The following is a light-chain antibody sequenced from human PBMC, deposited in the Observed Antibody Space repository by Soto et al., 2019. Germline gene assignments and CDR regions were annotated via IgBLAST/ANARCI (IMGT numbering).Light chain of an antibody. V-gene: IGKV3-15*01. J-gene: IGKJ4*01. CDR3: QQVNNWPLT. CDR2: AVS. Sequence: EIVMTQSPATLSVSPGERATLSCRASQSVSNNLAWYQQKPGQAPRLLIYAVSARATGIPARFSGSGSGTEITLTISSLQSEDFAVYYCQQVNNWPLTFGGGTKVEIK. CDR1: QSVSNN.